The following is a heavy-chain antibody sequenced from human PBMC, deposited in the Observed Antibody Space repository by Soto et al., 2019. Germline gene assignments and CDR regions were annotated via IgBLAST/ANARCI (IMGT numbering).Heavy chain of an antibody. CDR2: ISYDGSNK. D-gene: IGHD3-10*01. CDR3: AKDTPRNYYGSGSYYIPAILYYYYGIDV. V-gene: IGHV3-30*18. Sequence: PVGSLRLSCAASGFTFSSYGMHWVRQAPGKGLEWVAVISYDGSNKYYADSVKGRFTISRDNSKNTLYLQMNSLRAEDTAVYYCAKDTPRNYYGSGSYYIPAILYYYYGIDVRGQGTTGTVSS. CDR1: GFTFSSYG. J-gene: IGHJ6*02.